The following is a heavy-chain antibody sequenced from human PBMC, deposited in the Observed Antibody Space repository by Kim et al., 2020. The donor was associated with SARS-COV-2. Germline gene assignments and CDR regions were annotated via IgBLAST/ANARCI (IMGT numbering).Heavy chain of an antibody. J-gene: IGHJ4*02. V-gene: IGHV4-39*07. Sequence: SETLSLTCTVSGGSISSSSYYWGWIRQPPGKGLEWIGSIYYSGSTYYNPSLKSRVTISVDTSKNQFSLKLSSVTAADTAVYYCAREINSGLDYWGQGTLVTVSS. D-gene: IGHD1-26*01. CDR3: AREINSGLDY. CDR1: GGSISSSSYY. CDR2: IYYSGST.